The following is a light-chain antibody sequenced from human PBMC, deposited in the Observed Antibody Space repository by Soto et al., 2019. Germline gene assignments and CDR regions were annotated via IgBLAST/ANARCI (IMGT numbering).Light chain of an antibody. V-gene: IGLV2-14*01. CDR1: SSDIGGSYNY. CDR3: SSYTRSSTLV. CDR2: EVS. J-gene: IGLJ2*01. Sequence: QSALTQPASVSGSPGQSITISCTGTSSDIGGSYNYVSWYQQHPGKAPKLMIYEVSNRPSGVSDRFSGSKSGNTASLTISGLQAEDEADYYCSSYTRSSTLVFGGGTKVTVL.